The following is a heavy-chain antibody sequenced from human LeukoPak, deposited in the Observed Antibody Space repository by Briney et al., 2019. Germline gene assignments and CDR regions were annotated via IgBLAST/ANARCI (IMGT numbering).Heavy chain of an antibody. V-gene: IGHV3-30*02. Sequence: PGGSLRLSCAASGFTFSSDGIHWVRQAPGKGLEWVAFVSNNGIDKHYGDSVQGRFSISRDSSKNTLYLEMKSLRVEDTAMYYCAKGIARDSYYLDYWGQGTLVTVSS. CDR1: GFTFSSDG. J-gene: IGHJ4*02. CDR2: VSNNGIDK. CDR3: AKGIARDSYYLDY. D-gene: IGHD5-24*01.